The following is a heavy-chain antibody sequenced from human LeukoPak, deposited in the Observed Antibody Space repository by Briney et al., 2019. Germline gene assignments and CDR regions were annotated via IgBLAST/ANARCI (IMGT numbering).Heavy chain of an antibody. D-gene: IGHD3-9*01. V-gene: IGHV3-9*01. CDR2: IRWNSGSV. J-gene: IGHJ4*02. CDR3: AKDFKLYLTGAFDY. Sequence: GGSLRLSCAASGFTFDDYGMSWVRQAPGKGLEWVSGIRWNSGSVVYADSVKGRFTISREKAKNSLYLQMKSLRAEDTALYYCAKDFKLYLTGAFDYWGQGTLVTVSS. CDR1: GFTFDDYG.